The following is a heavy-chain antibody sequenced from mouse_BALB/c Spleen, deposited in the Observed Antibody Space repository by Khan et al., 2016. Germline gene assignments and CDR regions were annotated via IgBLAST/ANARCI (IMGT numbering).Heavy chain of an antibody. CDR1: GYTFTNYG. V-gene: IGHV9-3*02. CDR2: INTNTGEP. Sequence: QIQLVQSGPELKKPGETVKISCKASGYTFTNYGMNWVKQAPGKGLKWMGWINTNTGEPTYGEEFKGRFAFSLETSARTAYLQINNLKNEDTATYFCAEDYYGSNWFAYWGQGTLVTVSA. CDR3: AEDYYGSNWFAY. J-gene: IGHJ3*01. D-gene: IGHD1-1*01.